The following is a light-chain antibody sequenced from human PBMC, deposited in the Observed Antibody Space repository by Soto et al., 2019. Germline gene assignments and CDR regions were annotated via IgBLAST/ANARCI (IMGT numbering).Light chain of an antibody. CDR3: QQYNNWPLT. CDR2: GVS. J-gene: IGKJ4*01. CDR1: QRLSASD. Sequence: EIVLTQSPGTLSLSPGQRATLSCRASQRLSASDIAWYQQKPGQAPKFLIYGVSSRATGIPARFSGSGSGTEFTLTISSLQSEDFAVYYCQQYNNWPLTFGGGTKVDIK. V-gene: IGKV3D-15*01.